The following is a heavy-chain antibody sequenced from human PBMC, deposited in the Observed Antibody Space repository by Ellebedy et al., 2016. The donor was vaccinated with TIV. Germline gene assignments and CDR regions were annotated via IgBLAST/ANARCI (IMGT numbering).Heavy chain of an antibody. CDR3: AKGDEFWSGYSPTYYYSMDV. V-gene: IGHV3-23*01. CDR1: GFTFSSHA. D-gene: IGHD3-3*01. J-gene: IGHJ6*02. CDR2: ISGSGRTT. Sequence: GGPLRLSXPASGFTFSSHALSWVRQAPGEGLEWVSAISGSGRTTYYADPVKGRFTISRDNSKNTLYLQMNSLRAEDTALYYCAKGDEFWSGYSPTYYYSMDVWGQGTTVTVSS.